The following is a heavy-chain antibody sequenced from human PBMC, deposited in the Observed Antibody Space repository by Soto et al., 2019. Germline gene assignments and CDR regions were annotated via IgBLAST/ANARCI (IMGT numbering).Heavy chain of an antibody. V-gene: IGHV4-59*08. CDR1: GGSISSYY. J-gene: IGHJ6*02. D-gene: IGHD3-10*01. CDR2: VHHSWGS. CDR3: ARQGFGPLHGLVDV. Sequence: QVQLQESGPGLVKPSETLSLSCTVSGGSISSYYWSWFRQSPGKRMEWIGYVHHSWGSSYNHSLQSRVAISLDTSKCQFSLKVTSVTATDTAVYYCARQGFGPLHGLVDVWGQGTTVTVSS.